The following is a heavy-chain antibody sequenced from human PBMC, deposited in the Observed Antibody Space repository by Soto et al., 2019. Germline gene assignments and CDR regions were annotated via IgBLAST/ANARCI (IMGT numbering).Heavy chain of an antibody. CDR2: IKQDGSEK. J-gene: IGHJ3*02. Sequence: GGSLRLSCAASGFTFSGYWMSWVRQATGKGLEWVANIKQDGSEKYYVDSVKGRFTISRDNAKNSLYLQMNSLRAEDTAVYYCASPRDFDWLRTENAFDIWGQGTMVTVSS. CDR3: ASPRDFDWLRTENAFDI. V-gene: IGHV3-7*01. CDR1: GFTFSGYW. D-gene: IGHD3-9*01.